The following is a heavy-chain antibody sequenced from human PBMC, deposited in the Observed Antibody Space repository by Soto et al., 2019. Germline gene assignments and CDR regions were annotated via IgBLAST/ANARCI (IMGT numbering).Heavy chain of an antibody. Sequence: SETLSLTCTVSGGSISSGDYYWSWIRQPPGKGLEWIGYIYYSGSTYYNPTLKSRVTISVDTSKNQFSLKLSSVTAADTAVYYCARPSSTMIVDCWGQGTLVTVSS. CDR1: GGSISSGDYY. CDR3: ARPSSTMIVDC. CDR2: IYYSGST. J-gene: IGHJ4*02. V-gene: IGHV4-30-4*01. D-gene: IGHD3-22*01.